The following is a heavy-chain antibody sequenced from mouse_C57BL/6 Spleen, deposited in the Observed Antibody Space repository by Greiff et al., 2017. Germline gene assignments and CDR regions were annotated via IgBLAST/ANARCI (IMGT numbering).Heavy chain of an antibody. D-gene: IGHD1-1*01. Sequence: VQLQQPGAELVKPGASVKLSCKASGYTFTSYWMHWVKQRPGPGLEWIGMIHPNSGSTNYNEKFKSKATLTVDTSSSTAYMQLSSLTSEDSAVYYCARSPYGSSLFDYWGQGTTLTVSS. CDR1: GYTFTSYW. CDR2: IHPNSGST. CDR3: ARSPYGSSLFDY. J-gene: IGHJ2*01. V-gene: IGHV1-64*01.